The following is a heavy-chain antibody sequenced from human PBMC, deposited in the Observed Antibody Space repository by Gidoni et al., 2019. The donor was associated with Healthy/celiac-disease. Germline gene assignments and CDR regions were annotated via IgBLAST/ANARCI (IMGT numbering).Heavy chain of an antibody. D-gene: IGHD2-2*01. CDR1: GFTFSSYS. CDR3: ARFSWGHCSSTSCRHAFDI. Sequence: EVQLVESGGGLVKPGGSLRLSCAASGFTFSSYSMNWVRQAPGKGLEWVSSISSSSSYIYYADSVKGRFTISRDNAKNSLYLQMNSLRAEDTAVYYCARFSWGHCSSTSCRHAFDIWGQGTMVTVSS. CDR2: ISSSSSYI. V-gene: IGHV3-21*01. J-gene: IGHJ3*02.